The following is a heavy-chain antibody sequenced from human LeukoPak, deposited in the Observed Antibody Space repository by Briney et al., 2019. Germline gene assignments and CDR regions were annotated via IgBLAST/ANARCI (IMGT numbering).Heavy chain of an antibody. CDR2: IIPIFGIA. D-gene: IGHD1-20*01. CDR1: GGTFSSYA. CDR3: ARARITGGHFAY. J-gene: IGHJ4*02. Sequence: SVKVSCKASGGTFSSYAISWVRQAPGQGLEWMGRIIPIFGIANYAQKFQGRVTITADKSTSTAYMELSSLRSEDTAVYYCARARITGGHFAYWGQGTLVTVSS. V-gene: IGHV1-69*04.